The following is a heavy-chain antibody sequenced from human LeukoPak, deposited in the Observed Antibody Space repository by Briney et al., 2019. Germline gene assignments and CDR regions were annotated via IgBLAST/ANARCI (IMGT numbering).Heavy chain of an antibody. CDR2: ISAYNGNT. J-gene: IGHJ3*02. CDR3: ARDKVELGLLVEAFDI. D-gene: IGHD1-26*01. Sequence: ASVKVSCKASGYTFTSYGISWVRQAPGQGLEWMGWISAYNGNTNYAQKLQGRVTMTTDTSTSTAYMALRSLRSDDTAVYYCARDKVELGLLVEAFDIWRQGPMDTV. V-gene: IGHV1-18*01. CDR1: GYTFTSYG.